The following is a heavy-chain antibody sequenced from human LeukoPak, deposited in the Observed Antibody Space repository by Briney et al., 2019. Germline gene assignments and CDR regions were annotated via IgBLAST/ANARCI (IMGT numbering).Heavy chain of an antibody. J-gene: IGHJ4*02. D-gene: IGHD1-26*01. CDR2: ISAYNGNT. Sequence: GASVKVSCKASGYTFTSYDMHWVRQAPGQGLEWMGWISAYNGNTNYAQKVQGRVTMTTDTSTSTAYMELRSLRSDDTAVYYCARGLGGSGSYFLTFDYWGQGTLVTVSS. CDR1: GYTFTSYD. CDR3: ARGLGGSGSYFLTFDY. V-gene: IGHV1-18*04.